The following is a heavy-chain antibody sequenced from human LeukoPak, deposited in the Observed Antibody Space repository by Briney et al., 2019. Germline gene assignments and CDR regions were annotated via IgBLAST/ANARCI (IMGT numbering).Heavy chain of an antibody. CDR3: ARYCSGVSCYSRALDS. J-gene: IGHJ4*02. V-gene: IGHV4-59*01. D-gene: IGHD2-15*01. CDR1: GGSISNYY. CDR2: IYYSGST. Sequence: PSETLSLTCTVSGGSISNYYWSWIRQPPGKGLEWIGYIYYSGSTSYNPSLKSRVTISVDTSKNQFSLKLSSVTAADTAVYFRARYCSGVSCYSRALDSWGQGTLVTVSS.